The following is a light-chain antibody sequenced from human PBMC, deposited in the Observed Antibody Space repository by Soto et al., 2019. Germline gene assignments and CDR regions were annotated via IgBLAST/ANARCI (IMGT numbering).Light chain of an antibody. V-gene: IGKV1-13*02. CDR2: DAS. CDR1: QGISSA. CDR3: QQFNSYPPLT. J-gene: IGKJ4*01. Sequence: AIQLTQSPSSLSASVGDRVTITCRASQGISSALAWYQQKPGKAPKLQIYDASSLESGVPSRFSGSGSGTDFTLTISSLQPEDFATYYCQQFNSYPPLTFGGGTKVEIK.